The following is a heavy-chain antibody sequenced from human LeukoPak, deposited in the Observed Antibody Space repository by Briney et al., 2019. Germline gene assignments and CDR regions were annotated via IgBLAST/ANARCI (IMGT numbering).Heavy chain of an antibody. J-gene: IGHJ3*02. D-gene: IGHD3-22*01. CDR1: GYTFTGYY. V-gene: IGHV1-2*04. Sequence: ASVKVSCKASGYTFTGYYMHWVRQAPGQGLEWMGWINPNSGGTNYAQKFLGWVTMTRDTSISTAYMELSRLRSDDTAVFYCARGPGYYYDSSGYYRGYAFDIWGQGTMVTVSS. CDR2: INPNSGGT. CDR3: ARGPGYYYDSSGYYRGYAFDI.